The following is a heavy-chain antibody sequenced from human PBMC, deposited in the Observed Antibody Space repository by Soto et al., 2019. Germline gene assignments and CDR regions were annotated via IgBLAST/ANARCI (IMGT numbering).Heavy chain of an antibody. D-gene: IGHD2-15*01. V-gene: IGHV3-33*01. Sequence: QVQLVESGGGVVQPGRSLRLSCAASGFTFSSYGMHWVRQAPGKGLEWVAVIWYDGSNKYYADSVKGRFTISRDNSKNTLYLKMNSLRAEDTAVYCCARGVRVGYCSGGSCGPAGFDLWGRGTLVTVSS. CDR3: ARGVRVGYCSGGSCGPAGFDL. CDR1: GFTFSSYG. CDR2: IWYDGSNK. J-gene: IGHJ2*01.